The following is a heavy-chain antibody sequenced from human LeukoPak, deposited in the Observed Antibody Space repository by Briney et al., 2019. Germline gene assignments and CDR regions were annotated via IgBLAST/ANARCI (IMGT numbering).Heavy chain of an antibody. CDR2: ISTGSSSL. CDR3: AKVIDFWNGMDV. D-gene: IGHD3-3*01. Sequence: GGSLRLSCAASGFIFSSYRMNWVRQAPGKGLEWVSYISTGSSSLYYTDSVKGRFTISRDNAKNSLYLQMNSLRDEDTAVYYCAKVIDFWNGMDVWGQGTTVTVSS. J-gene: IGHJ6*02. CDR1: GFIFSSYR. V-gene: IGHV3-48*02.